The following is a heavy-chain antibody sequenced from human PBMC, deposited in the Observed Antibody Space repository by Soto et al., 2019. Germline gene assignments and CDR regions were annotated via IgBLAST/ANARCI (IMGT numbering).Heavy chain of an antibody. J-gene: IGHJ4*02. CDR3: ARDSKDDSSGYYAGFDY. D-gene: IGHD3-22*01. CDR1: GFTFSSYG. CDR2: IYYDGSNK. V-gene: IGHV3-33*01. Sequence: QVQLVESGGGVVQPGRSLRLSCAVSGFTFSSYGMNWVRQAPGKGLEWVAAIYYDGSNKYYADSVRGRFTIPRDNFKNTLYLHMNSLRAEDTAVYYCARDSKDDSSGYYAGFDYWGQGTLVTVSS.